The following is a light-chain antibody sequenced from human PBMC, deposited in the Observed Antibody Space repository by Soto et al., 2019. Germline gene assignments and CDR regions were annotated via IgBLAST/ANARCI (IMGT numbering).Light chain of an antibody. J-gene: IGKJ2*01. Sequence: DIQMTQSPSTLSTSVGDRVTITCRASQSISSWLAWYQQKPGKAPNLLIYKASNLQSGVPSRFSGSGSGTEFTLTISXXXXDDFATYYCQQYKSYPYTFGQGT. V-gene: IGKV1-5*03. CDR2: KAS. CDR1: QSISSW. CDR3: QQYKSYPYT.